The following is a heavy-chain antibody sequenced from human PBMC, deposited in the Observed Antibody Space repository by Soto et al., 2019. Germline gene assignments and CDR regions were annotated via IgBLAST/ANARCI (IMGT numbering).Heavy chain of an antibody. CDR3: ARGYEMIIVVIQSDAFDI. V-gene: IGHV3-23*01. Sequence: PGGSLRLSCAASGFTFSSYAMTWVRQAPGKGLEWVSVISGSGESTYYADSVEGRFTISRDNSKNTLYLQMNSLRAEDTAVYYCARGYEMIIVVIQSDAFDIWGQGTMVTVSS. CDR1: GFTFSSYA. J-gene: IGHJ3*02. D-gene: IGHD3-22*01. CDR2: ISGSGEST.